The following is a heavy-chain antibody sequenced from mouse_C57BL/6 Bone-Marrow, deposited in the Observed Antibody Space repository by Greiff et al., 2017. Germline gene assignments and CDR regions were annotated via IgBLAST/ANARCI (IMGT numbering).Heavy chain of an antibody. J-gene: IGHJ2*01. CDR2: IDPETGGT. D-gene: IGHD1-1*01. Sequence: LQESGAELVRPGASVTLSCKASGYTFTDYEMHWVKQTPVHGLEWIGAIDPETGGTAYNQKFKGKAILTADKSSSTAYMELRSLTSEDSAVYYCTRYYYGSSFYFDYWGQGTTLTVSS. CDR1: GYTFTDYE. CDR3: TRYYYGSSFYFDY. V-gene: IGHV1-15*01.